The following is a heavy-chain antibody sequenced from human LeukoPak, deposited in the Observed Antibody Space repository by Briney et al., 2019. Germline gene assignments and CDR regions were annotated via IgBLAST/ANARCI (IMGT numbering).Heavy chain of an antibody. CDR2: INHSGST. Sequence: SETLSLTCAVYGGSFSGYYWSWIRQPPGKGLEWIGEINHSGSTNYNPSLQSRVSLSVDTSRNQFSLMLSSVIAADTGVYYCASNKYPVQAFDIWGQGTMVTVSS. V-gene: IGHV4-34*01. CDR1: GGSFSGYY. J-gene: IGHJ3*02. D-gene: IGHD1/OR15-1a*01. CDR3: ASNKYPVQAFDI.